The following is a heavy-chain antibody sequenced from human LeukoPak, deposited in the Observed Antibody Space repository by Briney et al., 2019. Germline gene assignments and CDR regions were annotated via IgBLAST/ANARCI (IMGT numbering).Heavy chain of an antibody. CDR3: ARGGYCYGMHAFDI. CDR2: IYYSGST. V-gene: IGHV4-39*01. J-gene: IGHJ3*02. CDR1: GGSISSSSYY. D-gene: IGHD5-18*01. Sequence: EPSETLSLTCTVSGGSISSSSYYWGWIRQPPGKGLEWIGSIYYSGSTYYNPSLKSRVTISVDTSKNQFSLKLSSVTAADTAVYYCARGGYCYGMHAFDIWGQGTMVTVSS.